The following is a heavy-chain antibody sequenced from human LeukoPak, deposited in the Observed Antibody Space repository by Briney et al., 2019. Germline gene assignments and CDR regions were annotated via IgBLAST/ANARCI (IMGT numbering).Heavy chain of an antibody. CDR2: ISAYNGNT. V-gene: IGHV1-18*01. CDR1: GYSFTTYD. Sequence: VASVKVSCTASGYSFTTYDITWVRQAPGQGLEWMGWISAYNGNTNYAQKVQGRVTMTTDTSTSTAYMELGSLRSDDTAVYYCARVSCSFTSCYLETWGQGTLVTVSS. CDR3: ARVSCSFTSCYLET. D-gene: IGHD2-2*01. J-gene: IGHJ5*02.